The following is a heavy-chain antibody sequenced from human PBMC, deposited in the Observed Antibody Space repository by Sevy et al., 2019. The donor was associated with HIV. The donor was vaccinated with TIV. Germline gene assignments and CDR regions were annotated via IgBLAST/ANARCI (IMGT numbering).Heavy chain of an antibody. J-gene: IGHJ4*02. CDR2: IYTSGST. D-gene: IGHD3-22*01. CDR1: GGSISSYY. V-gene: IGHV4-4*07. Sequence: SETLSLTCTVSGGSISSYYWSWIRQPAGKGLEWIGRIYTSGSTNYNPSLKSRVTMSVDTSKNQFSLKLSSVTAADTAVYYRARGAPYYYDSSGYYDYWGQGTLVTVSS. CDR3: ARGAPYYYDSSGYYDY.